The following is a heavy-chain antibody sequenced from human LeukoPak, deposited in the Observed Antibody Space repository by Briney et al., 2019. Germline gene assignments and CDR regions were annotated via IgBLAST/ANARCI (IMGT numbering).Heavy chain of an antibody. V-gene: IGHV3-7*05. J-gene: IGHJ5*02. D-gene: IGHD6-6*01. CDR3: ATVGKAARSEWFDP. Sequence: PGGSLRLSCAAVGVNFSSDWITWVRQAPGKRLGWGANIKQEGTEKYNVGSVKGRFTISRDNSKNPLYLQMNSLRADDTAVYYCATVGKAARSEWFDPWGQGTLGTVSS. CDR2: IKQEGTEK. CDR1: GVNFSSDW.